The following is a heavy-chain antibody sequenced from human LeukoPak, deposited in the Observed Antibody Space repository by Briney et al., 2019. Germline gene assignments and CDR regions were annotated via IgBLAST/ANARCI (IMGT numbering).Heavy chain of an antibody. CDR3: ARMVLELTGYYFDY. D-gene: IGHD1-7*01. V-gene: IGHV3-21*01. Sequence: GGSLRLSCAASGFTFSSYSMNWVRQAPGKGLEWVSSISSSSSYIYYADSVKGRFTISRDNAKNSLYLQMNSLRAEDTAVYYCARMVLELTGYYFDYWGQGTLVTVSS. CDR1: GFTFSSYS. CDR2: ISSSSSYI. J-gene: IGHJ4*02.